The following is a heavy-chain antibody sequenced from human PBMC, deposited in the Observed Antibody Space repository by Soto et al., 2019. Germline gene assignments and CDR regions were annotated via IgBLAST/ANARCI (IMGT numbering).Heavy chain of an antibody. J-gene: IGHJ6*02. Sequence: GASVKVSCKASGYTFTSYGLSWVRQAPGQGLEWMGWINGYTGNTNYAQKFQGRVTMTTDTSTNTAYLDLCTLISDDTAVYYCARSWVTGKGGIDVWGQGTTVTVSS. CDR1: GYTFTSYG. D-gene: IGHD3-16*01. CDR3: ARSWVTGKGGIDV. CDR2: INGYTGNT. V-gene: IGHV1-18*01.